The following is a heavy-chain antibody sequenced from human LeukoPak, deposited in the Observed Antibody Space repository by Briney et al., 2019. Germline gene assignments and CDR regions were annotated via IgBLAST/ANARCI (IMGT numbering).Heavy chain of an antibody. Sequence: GGSLRLSCAASGFTFDDYGMSWVRQAPGKGLEWVSGINWDGGSTGYADSVKGRFTISRDNSKNTLYLQMNSLRAEDTAVYYCAKDKLLWFGESDAFDIWGQGTMVTVSS. CDR3: AKDKLLWFGESDAFDI. CDR2: INWDGGST. D-gene: IGHD3-10*01. J-gene: IGHJ3*02. CDR1: GFTFDDYG. V-gene: IGHV3-20*04.